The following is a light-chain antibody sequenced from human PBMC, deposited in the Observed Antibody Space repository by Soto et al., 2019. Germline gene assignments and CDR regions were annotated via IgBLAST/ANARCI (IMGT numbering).Light chain of an antibody. Sequence: EIVLTQSPATLSLSPGERATLSCRASQSVSSYLAWHQQKPGQAPRLLIYDASNRATGIPARSSGSGSGTDFTLTISSLEPEDFAVYYCQQRSNWPPGWTFGQGTKVEIK. CDR2: DAS. J-gene: IGKJ1*01. CDR1: QSVSSY. V-gene: IGKV3-11*01. CDR3: QQRSNWPPGWT.